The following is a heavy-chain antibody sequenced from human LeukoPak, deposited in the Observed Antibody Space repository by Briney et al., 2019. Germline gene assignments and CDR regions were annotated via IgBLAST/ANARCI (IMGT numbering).Heavy chain of an antibody. CDR1: GYTFTSYY. CDR3: ARGSGQRWLQLPFDY. J-gene: IGHJ4*02. V-gene: IGHV1-46*01. Sequence: ASVKVSCKASGYTFTSYYMHWVRQAPGQGLEWMGIINPSGGSTSYAQKFQGRVTMTRDTSTSTVYMELSSLRSEDTAVYYCARGSGQRWLQLPFDYWGQGTLVIVSS. CDR2: INPSGGST. D-gene: IGHD5-24*01.